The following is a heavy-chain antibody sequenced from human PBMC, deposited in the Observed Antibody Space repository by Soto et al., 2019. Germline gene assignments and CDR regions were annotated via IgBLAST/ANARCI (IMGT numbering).Heavy chain of an antibody. Sequence: GGSLRLSCAASGFTFSSYAMHWVRQAPGKGLEWVAVISYDGSNKYYADSVKGRFTISRDNSMNTLYLQMNSLRAEDTAVYYCARGGTSYCSGGSCYSPYYWGQGTLVTVSS. J-gene: IGHJ4*02. D-gene: IGHD2-15*01. CDR1: GFTFSSYA. V-gene: IGHV3-30-3*01. CDR3: ARGGTSYCSGGSCYSPYY. CDR2: ISYDGSNK.